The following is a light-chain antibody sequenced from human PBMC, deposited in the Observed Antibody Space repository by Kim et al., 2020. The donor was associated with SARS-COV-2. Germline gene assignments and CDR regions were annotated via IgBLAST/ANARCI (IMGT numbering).Light chain of an antibody. J-gene: IGKJ1*01. CDR3: QQYYGSPWT. CDR1: QSFSSSY. Sequence: SPGERATLSCRASQSFSSSYLAWYQHIPGQAPRLVVYDTSSRATDIPDRFSGSGSGTDFTLTISRLEPEDFAVYYCQQYYGSPWTFGQGTKVEIK. CDR2: DTS. V-gene: IGKV3-20*01.